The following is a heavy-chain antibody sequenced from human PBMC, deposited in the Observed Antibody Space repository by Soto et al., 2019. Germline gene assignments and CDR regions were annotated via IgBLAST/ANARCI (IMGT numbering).Heavy chain of an antibody. CDR1: GYTFTNYA. J-gene: IGHJ6*02. CDR2: INAGNGNT. D-gene: IGHD2-2*01. Sequence: ASVKVSCKASGYTFTNYAMHWVRQAPGQRLKWMGWINAGNGNTKYSQKFQGRVTITRDTSASTAYMELGSLRSEDTAVYYCARDACSGTTCQTQENYYAMDVWGQGTMVTVSS. CDR3: ARDACSGTTCQTQENYYAMDV. V-gene: IGHV1-3*01.